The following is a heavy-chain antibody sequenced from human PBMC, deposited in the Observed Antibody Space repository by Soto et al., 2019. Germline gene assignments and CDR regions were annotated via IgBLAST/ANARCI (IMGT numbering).Heavy chain of an antibody. D-gene: IGHD3-22*01. CDR3: ARENSRDGYYYYYYYGMDV. Sequence: GGSLRLSCAASGFTFSSYSMNWVRQAPVKGLEWVSYISSSSSTIYYADSVKGRFTISRDNAKNSLYLQMNSLRDEDTSVYYCARENSRDGYYYYYYYGMDVWGQGTTVTVSS. J-gene: IGHJ6*02. V-gene: IGHV3-48*02. CDR2: ISSSSSTI. CDR1: GFTFSSYS.